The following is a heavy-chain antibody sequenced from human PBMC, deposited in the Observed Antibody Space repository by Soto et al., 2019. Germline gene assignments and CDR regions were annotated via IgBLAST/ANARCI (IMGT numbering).Heavy chain of an antibody. J-gene: IGHJ6*02. CDR1: GGTLDSDA. Sequence: SAKVACKAAGGTLDSDAMGSVRHAPEQGLEWMGGIIPIFGTANYAKKLQGRVTINADESTSKAYMELSSLRSEDTAVYYCARLCEPHYYYSGMDVRGHRTTVPVSS. CDR3: ARLCEPHYYYSGMDV. V-gene: IGHV1-69*13. CDR2: IIPIFGTA.